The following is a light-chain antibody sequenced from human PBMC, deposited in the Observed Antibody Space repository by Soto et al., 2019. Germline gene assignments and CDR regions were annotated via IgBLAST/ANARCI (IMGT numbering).Light chain of an antibody. V-gene: IGKV3-11*01. Sequence: EIVLTQSPATLSLSPGERATLFCRASQSVSTYLAWYQQKPGQAPRLLIYDASNRATGIPARFSGSGSGTDFTLTIRSLEPEDFAVYYCQQRSNWPTFGQGTRLEIK. J-gene: IGKJ5*01. CDR2: DAS. CDR1: QSVSTY. CDR3: QQRSNWPT.